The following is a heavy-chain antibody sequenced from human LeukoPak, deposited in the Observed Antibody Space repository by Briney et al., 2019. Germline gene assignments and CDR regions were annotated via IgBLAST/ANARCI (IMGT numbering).Heavy chain of an antibody. CDR3: ARVKWVRSKHGSAKDEKYYYGMDV. CDR1: VYTFTVYY. D-gene: IGHD3-10*01. CDR2: INPNSGGT. J-gene: IGHJ6*02. V-gene: IGHV1-2*02. Sequence: ASVKVSCKASVYTFTVYYMHWVRQAPGQGLERMGWINPNSGGTNYAQKFQGRVTMTTDTSISTAYMQLSRLRSDDTAVYCRARVKWVRSKHGSAKDEKYYYGMDVWGQGTTVTVSS.